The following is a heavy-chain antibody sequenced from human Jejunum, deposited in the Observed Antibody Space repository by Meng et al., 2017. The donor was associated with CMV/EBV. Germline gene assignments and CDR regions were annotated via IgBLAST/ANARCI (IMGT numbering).Heavy chain of an antibody. CDR2: IVPFLGTP. V-gene: IGHV1-69*08. CDR1: RDTFNAYS. J-gene: IGHJ4*02. Sequence: KVACKTSRDTFNAYSINWVRQAPGQGLEWMGRIVPFLGTPNYAQKFQDRVTFTADKSTTTVYMELSGLTSEDTAVYYCARGEGSLDYWGQGTLVTVSS. CDR3: ARGEGSLDY.